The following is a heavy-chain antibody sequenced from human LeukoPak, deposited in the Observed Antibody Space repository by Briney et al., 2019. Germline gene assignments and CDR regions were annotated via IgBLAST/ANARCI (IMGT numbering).Heavy chain of an antibody. D-gene: IGHD3-10*01. V-gene: IGHV1-8*01. CDR3: ARVKMVRGALKNYYYYFGMDV. CDR2: MNPNSGNT. Sequence: VASVKVSCKASGYTFTSYDINWVRQATGQGLEWMGWMNPNSGNTGYAQKFQGRVTMTRNTSISTAYMELSSLRSEDTAMYYCARVKMVRGALKNYYYYFGMDVWGQGTTVTVSS. CDR1: GYTFTSYD. J-gene: IGHJ6*02.